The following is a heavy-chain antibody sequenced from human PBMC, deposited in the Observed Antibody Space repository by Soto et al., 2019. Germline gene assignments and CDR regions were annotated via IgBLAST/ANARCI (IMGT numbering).Heavy chain of an antibody. CDR1: GFTFDAFA. J-gene: IGHJ3*02. CDR3: RKTAPPYDSPGYYPFDT. V-gene: IGHV3-9*01. D-gene: IGHD3-22*01. CDR2: ISWNRGRI. Sequence: EVQLVESGGDLVLPGRSLRLSCTASGFTFDAFAMHWVRQAPGKGLEWVSGISWNRGRIGYADPVKGRFTISRDNAKKSLYLEMNSLKTEDTPLYYCRKTAPPYDSPGYYPFDTWGQGTLVSVSS.